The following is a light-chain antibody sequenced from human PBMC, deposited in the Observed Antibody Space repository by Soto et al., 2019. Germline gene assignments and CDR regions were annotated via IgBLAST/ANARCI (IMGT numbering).Light chain of an antibody. V-gene: IGKV3D-20*01. CDR1: QSVRSSY. CDR3: QQYGSSPIT. J-gene: IGKJ5*01. Sequence: EIVLTQSPATLSLSPGERATLSCGASQSVRSSYLAWYQQKPGLAPRLLIYDASSRATGIPDRFSGSGSGTDFTLTISRLEPEDLAVYYCQQYGSSPITFGQGPRLEIK. CDR2: DAS.